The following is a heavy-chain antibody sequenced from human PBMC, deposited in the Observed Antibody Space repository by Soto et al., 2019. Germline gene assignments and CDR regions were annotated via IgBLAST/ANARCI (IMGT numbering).Heavy chain of an antibody. CDR1: GGSISTSVHY. J-gene: IGHJ4*02. V-gene: IGHV4-39*01. CDR3: ARLQRPGTFDY. Sequence: SETLSLTCTVSGGSISTSVHYWAWIRQPPGKGLEWMGTIYNNGDTYYNSSLKGQITMFVDTSKNVFSLRLTSVTALDTAVYYCARLQRPGTFDYWGLGTLVTVSS. CDR2: IYNNGDT. D-gene: IGHD1-1*01.